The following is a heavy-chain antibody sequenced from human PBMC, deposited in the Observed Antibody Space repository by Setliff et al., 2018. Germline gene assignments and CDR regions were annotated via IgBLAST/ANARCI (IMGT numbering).Heavy chain of an antibody. CDR3: ARDRVVVLAGRRGFYFDY. CDR1: GGAVSGDY. CDR2: INYSGST. V-gene: IGHV4-59*02. J-gene: IGHJ4*02. Sequence: PSETLSLPCSVSGGAVSGDYWTWIRQPPGKGLEYIGYINYSGSTTYNPSLKSRVTISGDTSKNQLSLRLSSVTAADTAVYYCARDRVVVLAGRRGFYFDYWGQATLVTVSS. D-gene: IGHD2-15*01.